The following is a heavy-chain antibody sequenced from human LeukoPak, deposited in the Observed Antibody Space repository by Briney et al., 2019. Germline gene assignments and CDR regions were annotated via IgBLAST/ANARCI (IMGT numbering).Heavy chain of an antibody. D-gene: IGHD3-10*01. CDR1: GYTFTIYD. CDR2: MNPNSGNT. Sequence: ASVTVSCTASGYTFTIYDINWVRQATGQGLEWMGWMNPNSGNTGYAQKFQGRVTMTRNTSISTAYMELSSLRSEDTAVYYCAGGRFPLLWFGELQKLYYFDYWGQGTLVTVSS. CDR3: AGGRFPLLWFGELQKLYYFDY. V-gene: IGHV1-8*01. J-gene: IGHJ4*02.